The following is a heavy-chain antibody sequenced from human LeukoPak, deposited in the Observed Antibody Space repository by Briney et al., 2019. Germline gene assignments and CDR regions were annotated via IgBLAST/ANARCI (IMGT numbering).Heavy chain of an antibody. Sequence: SETLSLTCTVSGGSISSYYWSWIRQPPGKGLEWIGYIYYSGSTNYNPSLKSRVTISVDTSKNQFSLKLSSVTAADTAVYYCARDGGMVRGVITYWGQGTLVTVSS. CDR3: ARDGGMVRGVITY. CDR1: GGSISSYY. V-gene: IGHV4-59*12. CDR2: IYYSGST. J-gene: IGHJ4*02. D-gene: IGHD3-10*01.